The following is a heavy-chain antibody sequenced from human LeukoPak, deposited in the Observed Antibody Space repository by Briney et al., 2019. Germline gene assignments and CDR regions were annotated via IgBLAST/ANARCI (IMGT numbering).Heavy chain of an antibody. V-gene: IGHV3-74*01. CDR2: ISTDGKST. J-gene: IGHJ6*02. D-gene: IGHD2-2*01. Sequence: SSETLSLTCTVSGGSISSGGYYWMLWVRQAPGKGLMWVSLISTDGKSTRYAESVKGRFTIFRDNAKNALYLQMDILRVEDTALYFCVRDYQFIQEVWGQGTTVTVSS. CDR1: GGSISSGGYYW. CDR3: VRDYQFIQEV.